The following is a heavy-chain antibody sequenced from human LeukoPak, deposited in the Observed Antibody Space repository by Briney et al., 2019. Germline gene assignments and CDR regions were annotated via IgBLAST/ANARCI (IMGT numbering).Heavy chain of an antibody. J-gene: IGHJ6*03. CDR1: GYTFTSYG. D-gene: IGHD6-13*01. Sequence: GASVKVSCKASGYTFTSYGISWVRQAPGQGLEWMGWISAYNGNTNYAQKLQGRVTMTTDTSTSTAYMELRSLRSDDTAVYYCARDVSGYSSSWAIYYYYYYYMDVWGKGTTVTISS. V-gene: IGHV1-18*01. CDR3: ARDVSGYSSSWAIYYYYYYYMDV. CDR2: ISAYNGNT.